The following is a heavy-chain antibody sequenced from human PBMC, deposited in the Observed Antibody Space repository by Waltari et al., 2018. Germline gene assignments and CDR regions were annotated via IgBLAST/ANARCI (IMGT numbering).Heavy chain of an antibody. J-gene: IGHJ6*02. CDR1: GIRLWSKG. V-gene: IGHV3-33*08. D-gene: IGHD6-19*01. CDR3: PRDSAVAVRSDVYYSYGMSV. Sequence: QVPLVESGGSGEEPAESLRLPCTASGIRLWSKGSIGLGQARAMEQAWVAGIWDDETNRYYADSVKGHFTISRDNSTHTLSLQINRLRAADTSVYYCPRDSAVAVRSDVYYSYGMSVWAQGTTVTVSS. CDR2: IWDDETNR.